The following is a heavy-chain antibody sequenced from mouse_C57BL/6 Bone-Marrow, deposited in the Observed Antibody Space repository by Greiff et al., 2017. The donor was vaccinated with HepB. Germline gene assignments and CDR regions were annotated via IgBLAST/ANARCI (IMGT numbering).Heavy chain of an antibody. J-gene: IGHJ2*01. D-gene: IGHD2-12*01. CDR3: ARKGYSPDY. CDR2: INPNNGGT. CDR1: GYTFTDYY. Sequence: EVQLQQSGPELVKPGASVKISCKASGYTFTDYYMNWVKQSHGKSLEWIGDINPNNGGTSYNQKFKGKATLTVDKSSSTAYMELRSLTSEDSAVYYCARKGYSPDYWGQGTTLTVSS. V-gene: IGHV1-26*01.